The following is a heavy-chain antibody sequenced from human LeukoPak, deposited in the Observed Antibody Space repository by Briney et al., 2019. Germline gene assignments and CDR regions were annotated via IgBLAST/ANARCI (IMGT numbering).Heavy chain of an antibody. J-gene: IGHJ4*02. Sequence: GASVKVSCKASGYTFTGYYMHWVRQAPGQGLEWMGWINPNSGGTNYAQKFQGRVTMTRDTSISTAYMELSRLRSDDTAVYYCARVQPRYSSGWSYAYWGQGTLVTVSS. CDR2: INPNSGGT. CDR1: GYTFTGYY. V-gene: IGHV1-2*02. CDR3: ARVQPRYSSGWSYAY. D-gene: IGHD6-19*01.